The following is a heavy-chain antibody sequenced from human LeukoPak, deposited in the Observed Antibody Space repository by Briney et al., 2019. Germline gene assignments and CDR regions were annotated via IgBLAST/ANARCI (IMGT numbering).Heavy chain of an antibody. Sequence: SETLSLTCTVSGGSISSYYWSWIRQPPGKGLEWIGYIYYSGSTNYNPSLKSRVTISVDTSKNQFSLKLSSVTAADTAVYYCARARITMIVGEFDYWGQGTLVTVSS. CDR2: IYYSGST. CDR3: ARARITMIVGEFDY. J-gene: IGHJ4*02. V-gene: IGHV4-59*01. D-gene: IGHD3-22*01. CDR1: GGSISSYY.